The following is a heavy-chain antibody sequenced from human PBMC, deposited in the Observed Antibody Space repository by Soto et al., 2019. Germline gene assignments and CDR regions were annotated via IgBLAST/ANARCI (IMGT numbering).Heavy chain of an antibody. D-gene: IGHD6-13*01. CDR2: ISYDGSNK. Sequence: QVQLVESGGGVVQPGRSLRLSCAASGFTFSSYGMHWVRQAPGKGLEWVAVISYDGSNKYYADSVKGRFTISRDNXKXTXXLQMNSLRAEDTAVYYCAKARYSSSWSYYYYGMDVWGQGTTVTVSS. J-gene: IGHJ6*02. V-gene: IGHV3-30*18. CDR1: GFTFSSYG. CDR3: AKARYSSSWSYYYYGMDV.